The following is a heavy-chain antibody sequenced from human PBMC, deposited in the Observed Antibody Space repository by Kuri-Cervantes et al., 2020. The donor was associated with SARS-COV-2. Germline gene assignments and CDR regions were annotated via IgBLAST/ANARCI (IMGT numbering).Heavy chain of an antibody. D-gene: IGHD2-21*02. V-gene: IGHV1-8*01. CDR1: GYTFTNYD. Sequence: GESLKISCEASGYTFTNYDINWVRQATGQGLEWMGWMNPNTGVTGYTQKFQDRITMTRDTSVSTAYMELSSLTFADTATYYCTRRSVTRDYWGQGTLVTVSS. J-gene: IGHJ4*02. CDR3: TRRSVTRDY. CDR2: MNPNTGVT.